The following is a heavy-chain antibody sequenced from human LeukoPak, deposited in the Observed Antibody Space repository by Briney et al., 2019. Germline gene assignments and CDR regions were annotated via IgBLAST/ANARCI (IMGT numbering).Heavy chain of an antibody. CDR3: ARLHGGYYFDY. CDR2: IYPGESDT. CDR1: GYSFTSYW. D-gene: IGHD3-10*01. V-gene: IGHV5-51*01. Sequence: GESLQLSCKGSGYSFTSYWLGWVRQMPGKGLEWMGIIYPGESDTRYSPSFQGQVTISADKSISTAYLQWSNLKASDPAMYYGARLHGGYYFDYWGQGTLVTVSS. J-gene: IGHJ4*02.